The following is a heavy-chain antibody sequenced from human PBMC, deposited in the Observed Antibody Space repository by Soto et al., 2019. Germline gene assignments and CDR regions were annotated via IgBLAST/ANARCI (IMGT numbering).Heavy chain of an antibody. V-gene: IGHV1-69*12. Sequence: VQLVQSGAEVKKPGSSVKVSCKASGGTFSSYVISWVRQAPGQGLEWMGGIIPITGPAHYAQKFQGRVTITADESTSTSYMALNSLRSEDTAVFYCAKGGGSSWAMDVWGQWTTVTVSS. J-gene: IGHJ6*02. D-gene: IGHD2-15*01. CDR3: AKGGGSSWAMDV. CDR1: GGTFSSYV. CDR2: IIPITGPA.